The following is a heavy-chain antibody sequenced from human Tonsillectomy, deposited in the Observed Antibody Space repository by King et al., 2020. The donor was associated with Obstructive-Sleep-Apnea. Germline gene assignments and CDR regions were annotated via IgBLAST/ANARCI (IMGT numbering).Heavy chain of an antibody. CDR2: INHSGST. J-gene: IGHJ6*02. CDR3: ARGIVATILRLQHGMDV. V-gene: IGHV4-34*01. D-gene: IGHD5-12*01. Sequence: VQLQQWGAGLLKPSETLSLTCAVYGGSFSGYYWSWIRQPPGKGLEWIGEINHSGSTNYNPSLKSRVTISVDTSKNQFSLKLSSVTAADTAVYYCARGIVATILRLQHGMDVWGQGTTVTVSS. CDR1: GGSFSGYY.